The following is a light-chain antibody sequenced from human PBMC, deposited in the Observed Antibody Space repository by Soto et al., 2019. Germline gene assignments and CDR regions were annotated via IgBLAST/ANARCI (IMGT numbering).Light chain of an antibody. CDR3: QEYKSYSWT. J-gene: IGKJ1*01. V-gene: IGKV1-17*01. CDR1: QGIGTD. CDR2: STS. Sequence: DIQMTQSPSSLSASVGDRVTITCRASQGIGTDLGWYRQKPGRAPERLIYSTSSLQSGVPSRFSGSGSGTEFSLTITSLQPEDFATYYCQEYKSYSWTFGQGTKVDIK.